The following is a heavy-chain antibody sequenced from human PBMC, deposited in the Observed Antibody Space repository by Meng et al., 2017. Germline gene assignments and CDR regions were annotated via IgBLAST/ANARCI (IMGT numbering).Heavy chain of an antibody. CDR2: IYYSGST. D-gene: IGHD4-17*01. V-gene: IGHV4-39*07. CDR1: GGSISSSSYY. CDR3: ARGHNDYGDYPNWFDP. Sequence: QVLGPRLGKPSGTLSSTCTVFGGSISSSSYYGGWIRQPPGKGLEWIGSIYYSGSTYYNPSLKSRVTISVDTSKNQFSLKLSSVTAADTAVYYCARGHNDYGDYPNWFDPWGQGTLVTVSS. J-gene: IGHJ5*02.